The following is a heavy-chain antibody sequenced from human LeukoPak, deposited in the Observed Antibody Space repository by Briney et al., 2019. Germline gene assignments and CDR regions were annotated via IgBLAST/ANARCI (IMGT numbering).Heavy chain of an antibody. V-gene: IGHV3-7*03. D-gene: IGHD3-16*01. CDR2: MKHDGSVR. CDR3: ARGTPFGDY. J-gene: IGHJ4*02. Sequence: PGGSLRLSCAASGFSLSTYWMHWVRQAPGKGLEWVANMKHDGSVRHYADSVKGRFTISRDNAKNSLYLQINSLRADDTAIYYCARGTPFGDYWGQGTLVTVSS. CDR1: GFSLSTYW.